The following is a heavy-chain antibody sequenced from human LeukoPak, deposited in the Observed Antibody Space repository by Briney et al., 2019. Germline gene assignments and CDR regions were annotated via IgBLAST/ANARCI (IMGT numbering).Heavy chain of an antibody. Sequence: GGSLRLSCAASGFTFNIYWIHWVRQAPGKELVWVSRIDSDGSGTIYADSVKGRFTVSRDNAKNTLYLQMNSLRAEDTAVYYCARGGGDHGFDIWGQGTMVTVSS. D-gene: IGHD6-25*01. CDR2: IDSDGSGT. J-gene: IGHJ3*02. V-gene: IGHV3-74*01. CDR1: GFTFNIYW. CDR3: ARGGGDHGFDI.